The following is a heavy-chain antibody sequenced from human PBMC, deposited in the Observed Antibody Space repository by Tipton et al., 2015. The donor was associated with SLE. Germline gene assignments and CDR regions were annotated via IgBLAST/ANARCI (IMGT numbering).Heavy chain of an antibody. CDR3: ARARSLITGTTGGTFDY. Sequence: TLSLTCTVSGGSISSHSWSWIRQPPGKGLEWIGYVYYSGGTNYSPSLRSRVSISLDTSKNQFSLKLTSVTAADTAVYYCARARSLITGTTGGTFDYWGQGTLVTVSS. D-gene: IGHD1-20*01. CDR1: GGSISSHS. CDR2: VYYSGGT. J-gene: IGHJ4*02. V-gene: IGHV4-59*11.